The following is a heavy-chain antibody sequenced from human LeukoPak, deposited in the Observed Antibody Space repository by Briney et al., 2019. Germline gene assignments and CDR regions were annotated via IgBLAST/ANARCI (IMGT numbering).Heavy chain of an antibody. CDR3: ARDPPHLCSSTSCFGDY. V-gene: IGHV1-18*01. Sequence: GPVKVSCKSSGYTFTNYGISWVRQAPGQGLEWMGWISAYNGNTNYAQKIQGRVTMTTDTSTNTAYMELRSLRSDDTAVYYCARDPPHLCSSTSCFGDYWGQGTLVTVSS. CDR2: ISAYNGNT. D-gene: IGHD2-2*01. J-gene: IGHJ4*02. CDR1: GYTFTNYG.